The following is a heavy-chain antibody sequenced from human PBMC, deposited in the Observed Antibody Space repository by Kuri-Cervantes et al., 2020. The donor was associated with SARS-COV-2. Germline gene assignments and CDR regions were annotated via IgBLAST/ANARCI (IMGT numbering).Heavy chain of an antibody. CDR3: ARVSPISYYYDSSGYLDY. CDR1: GFTFSSYG. J-gene: IGHJ4*02. Sequence: LSLTCAASGFTFSSYGMHWARRAPGKGLEWVAFIRYDGSNKYYADSVKGRFTISRDNSKNTLYLQMNSLGVEDTAVYYCARVSPISYYYDSSGYLDYWGQGTLVTVSS. V-gene: IGHV3-30*02. CDR2: IRYDGSNK. D-gene: IGHD3-22*01.